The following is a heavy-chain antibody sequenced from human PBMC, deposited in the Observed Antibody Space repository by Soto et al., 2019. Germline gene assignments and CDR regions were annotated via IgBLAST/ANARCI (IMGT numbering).Heavy chain of an antibody. J-gene: IGHJ4*02. V-gene: IGHV3-30*18. CDR3: AKEWVYDSSGWSFDY. Sequence: QVQLVESGGGVVQPGRSLRLSCAASGFTFSSYGMHWVRQAPGKGLEWVAVISNDGSNKYYADSVKGRFTISRDNSKNPRDLQMNGLRAEDTAVYYCAKEWVYDSSGWSFDYWGQGTLVPVSS. CDR2: ISNDGSNK. CDR1: GFTFSSYG. D-gene: IGHD3-22*01.